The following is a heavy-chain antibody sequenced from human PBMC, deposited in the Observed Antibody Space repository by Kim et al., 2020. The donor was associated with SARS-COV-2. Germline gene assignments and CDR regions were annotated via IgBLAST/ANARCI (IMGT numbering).Heavy chain of an antibody. CDR3: ARTPGIQEAAGYYFD. CDR2: INPGDGDT. CDR1: GYTFGDTFADYA. Sequence: ASVKVSCKASGYTFGDTFADYAMHWVRQAPGQRLEWMGRINPGDGDTKYSQKLQGRLTITRDTSASTAYMELSSLRSEDTAVYYCARTPGIQEAAGYYFD. J-gene: IGHJ2*01. V-gene: IGHV1-3*01. D-gene: IGHD6-19*01.